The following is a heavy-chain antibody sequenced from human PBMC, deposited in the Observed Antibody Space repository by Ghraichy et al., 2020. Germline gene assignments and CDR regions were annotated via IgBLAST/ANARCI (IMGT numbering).Heavy chain of an antibody. CDR2: INGGGTST. CDR1: GFTFSNYW. V-gene: IGHV3-74*01. J-gene: IGHJ4*02. Sequence: GGSLRLSCAASGFTFSNYWMHWVRQAPGKGLVWVSRINGGGTSTNYADSVKGRFTISRDNAKNTLYLQMNSLRADDTAVYYCAKVTGYKWFDYWGQGILVIVSS. CDR3: AKVTGYKWFDY. D-gene: IGHD5-24*01.